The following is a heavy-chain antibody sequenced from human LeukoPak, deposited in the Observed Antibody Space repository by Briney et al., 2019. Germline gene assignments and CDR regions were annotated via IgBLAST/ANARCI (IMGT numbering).Heavy chain of an antibody. V-gene: IGHV3-66*01. CDR1: GFTVSSNY. Sequence: GGSLRLSCAVSGFTVSSNYMSWVRQPPGKGLEWVSIIYSGGSTYYADSVKGRFTISRDNSKNTLYLQMNSLRAEDTAVYYCARVGYTGTWYSSPPFDYWGQGTLVTVSS. CDR2: IYSGGST. CDR3: ARVGYTGTWYSSPPFDY. J-gene: IGHJ4*02. D-gene: IGHD6-13*01.